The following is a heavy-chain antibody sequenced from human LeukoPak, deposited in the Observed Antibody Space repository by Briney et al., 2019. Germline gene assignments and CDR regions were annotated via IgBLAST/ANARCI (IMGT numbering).Heavy chain of an antibody. J-gene: IGHJ4*02. V-gene: IGHV3-30-3*01. D-gene: IGHD2-2*01. Sequence: PGGSLRLSCAASGFTFSSYAMHWVRQAPGKGLEWVAVISYDGSNKYYADSVKGRFTISRDNSKNTLYLQMNSLRAEDTAMYYCARAPPQYCSSTSCYAYYFDYWGQGTLVTVSS. CDR3: ARAPPQYCSSTSCYAYYFDY. CDR1: GFTFSSYA. CDR2: ISYDGSNK.